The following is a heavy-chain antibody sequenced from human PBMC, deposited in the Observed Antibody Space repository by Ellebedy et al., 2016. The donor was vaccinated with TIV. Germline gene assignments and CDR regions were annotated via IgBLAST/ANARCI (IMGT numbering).Heavy chain of an antibody. CDR3: ARSLLIFSFDKCYFDL. V-gene: IGHV4-39*01. Sequence: SETLSLTCTVSGDSISRSSYYWGWIRQPPGKGLEWIGSIYYTGSTDYNPSLKRRVAISADTSKNQFSLRLSSVTAADTAVYYCARSLLIFSFDKCYFDLWGRGTLVTVSS. D-gene: IGHD3/OR15-3a*01. J-gene: IGHJ2*01. CDR2: IYYTGST. CDR1: GDSISRSSYY.